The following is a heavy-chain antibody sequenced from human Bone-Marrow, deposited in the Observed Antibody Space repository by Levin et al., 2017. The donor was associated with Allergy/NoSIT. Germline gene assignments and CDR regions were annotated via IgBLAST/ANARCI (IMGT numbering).Heavy chain of an antibody. D-gene: IGHD3-22*01. Sequence: ASVKVSCKASGGTFSSYAISWVRQAPGQGLEWMGGIIPIFGTANYAQKFQGRVTITADESTSTAYMELSSLRSEDTAVYYCARDYYYDSSGYYHTTNWFDPWGQGTLVTVSS. CDR3: ARDYYYDSSGYYHTTNWFDP. CDR1: GGTFSSYA. J-gene: IGHJ5*02. V-gene: IGHV1-69*13. CDR2: IIPIFGTA.